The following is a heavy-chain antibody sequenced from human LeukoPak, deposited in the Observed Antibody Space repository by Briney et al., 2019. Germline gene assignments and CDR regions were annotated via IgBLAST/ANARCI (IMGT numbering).Heavy chain of an antibody. J-gene: IGHJ4*02. Sequence: GGSLRLSCAASGFTVSSNYMSWVRQAPGKGLEWGSIIYSGGSTYYADSVKGRFTISRDNSKNTLYLQMNSLRAEDTAVYYCARVGRYCSGGSCYSRGYYFDYWGQGTLVTVCS. V-gene: IGHV3-66*02. CDR2: IYSGGST. CDR3: ARVGRYCSGGSCYSRGYYFDY. D-gene: IGHD2-15*01. CDR1: GFTVSSNY.